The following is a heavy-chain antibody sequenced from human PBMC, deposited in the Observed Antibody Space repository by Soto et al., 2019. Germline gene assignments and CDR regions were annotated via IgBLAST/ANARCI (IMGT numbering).Heavy chain of an antibody. V-gene: IGHV3-23*01. J-gene: IGHJ4*02. CDR1: GFTFSNYA. Sequence: GGSLRLSCAASGFTFSNYAMSWVRQATGKGLEWVSTINGRGSNTYYADSVKGRFTISRDNSKTTLYLQMNSLRAEDTALYYCAQNFDYWGQGALVTVSS. CDR3: AQNFDY. CDR2: INGRGSNT.